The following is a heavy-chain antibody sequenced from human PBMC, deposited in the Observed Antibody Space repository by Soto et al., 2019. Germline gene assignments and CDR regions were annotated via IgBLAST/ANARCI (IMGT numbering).Heavy chain of an antibody. CDR2: IDPSDSQT. CDR3: ARQIYDSGSGPNFQYYFDS. D-gene: IGHD2-15*01. V-gene: IGHV5-10-1*01. CDR1: GYSFAGYW. Sequence: GESLKISCKVSGYSFAGYWITWLRQMPGKVLEWMGGIDPSDSQTYYSPSFRGHVTIPAAKSITNVFLQWSSLRASDTAMYYCARQIYDSGSGPNFQYYFDSWGQGTLVTVSS. J-gene: IGHJ4*02.